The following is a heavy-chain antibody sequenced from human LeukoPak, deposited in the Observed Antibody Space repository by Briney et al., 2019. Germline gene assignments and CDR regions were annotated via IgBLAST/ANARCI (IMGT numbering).Heavy chain of an antibody. CDR1: GGTFSSYG. Sequence: SVKVSCKASGGTFSSYGISWVRQAPGQGLEWMGRIIPIFGTANYAQKLQGRVTMTTDTSTSTAYMELRSLRSDDTAVYYCAREREEGDEVCNYWGQGTLVTVSS. J-gene: IGHJ4*02. D-gene: IGHD2-21*02. CDR3: AREREEGDEVCNY. CDR2: IIPIFGTA. V-gene: IGHV1-69*05.